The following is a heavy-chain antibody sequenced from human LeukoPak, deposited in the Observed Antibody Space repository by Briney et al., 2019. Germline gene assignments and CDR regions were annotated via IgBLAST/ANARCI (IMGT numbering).Heavy chain of an antibody. CDR1: GFNFSTYA. J-gene: IGHJ5*02. Sequence: GGSLRLSCAASGFNFSTYAMHWVRQAPGKGLEWVAVISYDGGSEYYLDSVEGRFTISRDNYQNTLSLQMNSLRPDDTAMFYCARDAHPFGSGMTLSWFDPWGQGTLVTVSS. CDR3: ARDAHPFGSGMTLSWFDP. CDR2: ISYDGGSE. D-gene: IGHD3-10*01. V-gene: IGHV3-30*04.